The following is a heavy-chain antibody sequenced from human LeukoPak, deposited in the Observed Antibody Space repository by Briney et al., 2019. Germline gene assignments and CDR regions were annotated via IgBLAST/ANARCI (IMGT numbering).Heavy chain of an antibody. V-gene: IGHV1-2*02. CDR2: INPNSGGT. Sequence: ASVKVSCKASGYTFTDYYIHWVRQAPAQGLEWMGWINPNSGGTNYAQKFLGRVTMTRDTSISTAYMELSSLRSDDTAVYYCARATLPRSDDYAFDYWGQGTLVIVSS. J-gene: IGHJ4*02. CDR3: ARATLPRSDDYAFDY. D-gene: IGHD4-17*01. CDR1: GYTFTDYY.